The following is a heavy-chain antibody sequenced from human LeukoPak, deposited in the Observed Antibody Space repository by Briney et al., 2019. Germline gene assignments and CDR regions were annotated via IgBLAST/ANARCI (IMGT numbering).Heavy chain of an antibody. CDR1: GGTFSVYY. V-gene: IGHV4-34*01. D-gene: IGHD3-16*01. CDR3: ARGLSNSRRTLLGLDY. CDR2: INHSGST. Sequence: PSETLSLTCAVYGGTFSVYYWSWIRQPPGKGLEWIGEINHSGSTNYNPSLKSRVTISVDTSKNQFSLKLSSVTAADTAVYYCARGLSNSRRTLLGLDYWGQGTLVTVSS. J-gene: IGHJ4*02.